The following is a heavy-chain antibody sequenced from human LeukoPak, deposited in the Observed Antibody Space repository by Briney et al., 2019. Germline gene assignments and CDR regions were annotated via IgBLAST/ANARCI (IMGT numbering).Heavy chain of an antibody. CDR3: ARIRVNAFDI. D-gene: IGHD3-10*01. Sequence: PSETLSLTCTVSNSSIISYYWSWIRQPPGKGLEWIGYIYYSGTTNYNPSLKSRVTMSVDTSKNQFSLKLSSVTAADTAAYYCARIRVNAFDIWGQGTMVTVSS. V-gene: IGHV4-59*01. CDR1: NSSIISYY. J-gene: IGHJ3*02. CDR2: IYYSGTT.